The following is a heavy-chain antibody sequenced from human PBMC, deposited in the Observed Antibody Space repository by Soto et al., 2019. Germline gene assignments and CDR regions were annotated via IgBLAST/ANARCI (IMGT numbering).Heavy chain of an antibody. CDR2: IYPSDSDT. Sequence: GESLKISCKGSGYNFAGYWIAWVRQMPGKGLELMGIIYPSDSDTRYRPSFQGQVTISADKSSSSAYLQWSSLRASDTAMYYCARGGVSTRTFDYWGQGTPVTVSS. CDR3: ARGGVSTRTFDY. V-gene: IGHV5-51*01. D-gene: IGHD3-3*01. CDR1: GYNFAGYW. J-gene: IGHJ4*02.